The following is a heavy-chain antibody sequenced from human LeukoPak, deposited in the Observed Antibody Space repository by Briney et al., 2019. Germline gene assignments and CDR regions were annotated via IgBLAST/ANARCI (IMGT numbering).Heavy chain of an antibody. CDR1: GFTFSSYS. V-gene: IGHV3-30*03. J-gene: IGHJ4*02. Sequence: GGSLRLSCAASGFTFSSYSMNWVRQAPGKGLEWVAVISYDGSNKYYADSVKGRFTISRDNSKNTLYLQMNSLRAEDTAVYYCARGVGATFAGSWGYYFDYWGQGTLVTVSS. CDR2: ISYDGSNK. D-gene: IGHD1-26*01. CDR3: ARGVGATFAGSWGYYFDY.